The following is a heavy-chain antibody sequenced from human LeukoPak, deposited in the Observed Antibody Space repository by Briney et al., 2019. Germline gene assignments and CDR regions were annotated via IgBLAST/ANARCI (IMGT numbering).Heavy chain of an antibody. CDR2: IKRDGSET. D-gene: IGHD3-10*01. J-gene: IGHJ3*02. V-gene: IGHV3-7*01. Sequence: TGGSLRLSCAASGYWMNWVRQAPGKGLEWVANIKRDGSETYYVDSVKGRFTISRDNAKNSLYLQMNSLRADDTAVYYCLGAFDIWGQGTMVTVSS. CDR3: LGAFDI. CDR1: GYW.